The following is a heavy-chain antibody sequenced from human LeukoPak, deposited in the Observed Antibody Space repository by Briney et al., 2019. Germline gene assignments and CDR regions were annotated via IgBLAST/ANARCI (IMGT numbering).Heavy chain of an antibody. V-gene: IGHV4-59*01. J-gene: IGHJ4*02. CDR2: IYYSGTT. CDR1: GGSISSYW. Sequence: SETLSLTCTVPGGSISSYWWSWIRQPPGKGLDWIGYIYYSGTTNYNPSLKSRVTISVDTSKNQFSLKLSSVTAADTAVYYCARGSIEAAGIFDYWGQGTLVTVSS. D-gene: IGHD6-13*01. CDR3: ARGSIEAAGIFDY.